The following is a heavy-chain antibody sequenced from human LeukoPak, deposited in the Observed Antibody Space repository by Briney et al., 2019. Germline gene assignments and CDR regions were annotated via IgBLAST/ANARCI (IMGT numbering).Heavy chain of an antibody. CDR1: GDSVSRTDAG. V-gene: IGHV6-1*01. D-gene: IGHD3-10*01. CDR2: IYYRSHWYG. Sequence: SQTLSLTCAISGDSVSRTDAGWNWIRQSPSRGLEWLGRIYYRSHWYGDAVLSMKSRITINPDTAKNQFSLQLKSVTPEDTALYYCARGALIRGTLNSLIAFDLWGQGIMVTVSS. CDR3: ARGALIRGTLNSLIAFDL. J-gene: IGHJ3*01.